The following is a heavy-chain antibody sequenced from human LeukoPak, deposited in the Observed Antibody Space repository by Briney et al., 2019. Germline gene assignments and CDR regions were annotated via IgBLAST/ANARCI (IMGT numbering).Heavy chain of an antibody. CDR1: GYTFTSYG. CDR2: ISAYNGNT. J-gene: IGHJ6*02. Sequence: ASVKVSCKASGYTFTSYGISWVRQAPGQGLEWMGWISAYNGNTNYAQKLQGRVTMTTDTSTSTAYMELRSLRSDDTAVYYCATSLAVWYYGMDVWGQGTTVNVSS. CDR3: ATSLAVWYYGMDV. D-gene: IGHD6-19*01. V-gene: IGHV1-18*01.